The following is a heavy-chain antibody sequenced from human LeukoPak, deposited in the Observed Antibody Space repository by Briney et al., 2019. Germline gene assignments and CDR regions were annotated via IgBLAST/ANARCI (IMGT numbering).Heavy chain of an antibody. Sequence: SETLSLTCTVSGGSISGYYWSWMRPPPGEGLEWIGYIYYNGSTNYNYSLKSRVTISVDTSKNQFSLKLSSVTAADTAVYYCARSLPYDNRNPHIDHWGQGTLITVSS. D-gene: IGHD3-22*01. V-gene: IGHV4-59*01. CDR2: IYYNGST. CDR3: ARSLPYDNRNPHIDH. J-gene: IGHJ4*02. CDR1: GGSISGYY.